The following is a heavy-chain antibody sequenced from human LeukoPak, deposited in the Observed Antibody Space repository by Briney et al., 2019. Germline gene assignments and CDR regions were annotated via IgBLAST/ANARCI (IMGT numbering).Heavy chain of an antibody. CDR2: ISYDGSNK. Sequence: GGSLRLSCAASGFTFSNYGMHWVRQAPGKGLEWVAVISYDGSNKYYADSVKGRFTISRDNSKNTLYLQMNSLRAEDTAMYYCAKDGYSDSSGGFDCWGQGILVTVSS. J-gene: IGHJ4*02. CDR3: AKDGYSDSSGGFDC. D-gene: IGHD6-6*01. V-gene: IGHV3-30*18. CDR1: GFTFSNYG.